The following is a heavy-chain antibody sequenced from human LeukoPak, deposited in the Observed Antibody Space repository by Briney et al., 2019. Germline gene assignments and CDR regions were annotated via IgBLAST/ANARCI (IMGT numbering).Heavy chain of an antibody. CDR1: GGSFSGYY. V-gene: IGHV4-34*01. J-gene: IGHJ3*02. CDR3: ARLITVVDDAFDI. CDR2: INYSGST. D-gene: IGHD2-15*01. Sequence: SSETLSLTCAVYGGSFSGYYWSWIRQPPGKGLEWIGEINYSGSTNYNPSLKSRVTISVDTSKNQFSLKLSSVTAADTAVYYCARLITVVDDAFDIWGQGTMVTVSS.